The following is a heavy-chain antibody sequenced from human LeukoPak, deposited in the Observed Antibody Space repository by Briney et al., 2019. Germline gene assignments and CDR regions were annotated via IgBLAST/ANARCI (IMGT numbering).Heavy chain of an antibody. CDR2: INPNSGGT. D-gene: IGHD6-13*01. V-gene: IGHV1-2*02. Sequence: ASVKVSCKVSGYTFTGYYMHWVRQAPGQGLEWMGWINPNSGGTNYAQKFQGRVTMTRDTSISTAYMELSRLRSDDTAVYYCARDPSSSWYLFGFWFDPWGQGTLVTVSS. J-gene: IGHJ5*02. CDR3: ARDPSSSWYLFGFWFDP. CDR1: GYTFTGYY.